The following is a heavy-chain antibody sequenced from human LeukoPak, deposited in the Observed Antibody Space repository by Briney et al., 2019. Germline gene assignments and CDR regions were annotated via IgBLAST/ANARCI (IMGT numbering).Heavy chain of an antibody. CDR1: GFTFSSHS. J-gene: IGHJ4*02. V-gene: IGHV3-48*02. CDR2: ISSSSTM. CDR3: ARGGTSSSLAY. D-gene: IGHD4-23*01. Sequence: GGSLRLSCAASGFTFSSHSISWVRQAPGKGLEWVSYISSSSTMSYADSVKGRFTISRDNANNSLYLQMSSLRDEDTAVYYCARGGTSSSLAYWGQGTLVTVSS.